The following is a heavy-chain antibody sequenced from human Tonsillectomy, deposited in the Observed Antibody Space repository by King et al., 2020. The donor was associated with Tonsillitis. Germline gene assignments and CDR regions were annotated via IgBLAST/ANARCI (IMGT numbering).Heavy chain of an antibody. CDR1: GGTFSSYA. CDR2: IIPIFGTA. D-gene: IGHD3-16*01. J-gene: IGHJ4*02. CDR3: ARSDDYVWGSSQGGLDY. V-gene: IGHV1-69*01. Sequence: QLVQSGAEVKKPGSSVKVSCKASGGTFSSYAISWVRQAPGQGLEWMGGIIPIFGTANYAQKFQGRVTITADETTSTAYMELSSLRSEDTAVYYCARSDDYVWGSSQGGLDYWGQGTLVTVSS.